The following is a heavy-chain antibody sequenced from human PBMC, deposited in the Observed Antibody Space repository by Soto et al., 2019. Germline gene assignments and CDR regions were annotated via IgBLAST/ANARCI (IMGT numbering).Heavy chain of an antibody. J-gene: IGHJ5*01. D-gene: IGHD1-26*01. CDR3: VRLIGNSWLDF. Sequence: SQTLSLTCAISGDSVSSNTVAWTWIWQSPSRGLEWLGRTYYRSKWYDDYAESVKSRITINPDTSKNQFSLHLNSVTPEDAAVYYCVRLIGNSWLDFWGQGTLVTVSS. CDR2: TYYRSKWYD. V-gene: IGHV6-1*01. CDR1: GDSVSSNTVA.